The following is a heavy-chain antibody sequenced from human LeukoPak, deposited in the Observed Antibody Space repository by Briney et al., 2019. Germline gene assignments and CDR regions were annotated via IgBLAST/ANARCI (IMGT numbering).Heavy chain of an antibody. CDR3: VFYYYDSSGYYG. CDR2: ICGNAACT. Sequence: GGSLRLSCAASGFTFMNYAMSWVRQAPGRGLEWVSAICGNAACTLYADSVKGRFIISRDNSKNTVSLQMNSLRAEDTAIYYCVFYYYDSSGYYGWGQGTLVTVSS. CDR1: GFTFMNYA. D-gene: IGHD3-22*01. J-gene: IGHJ4*02. V-gene: IGHV3-23*01.